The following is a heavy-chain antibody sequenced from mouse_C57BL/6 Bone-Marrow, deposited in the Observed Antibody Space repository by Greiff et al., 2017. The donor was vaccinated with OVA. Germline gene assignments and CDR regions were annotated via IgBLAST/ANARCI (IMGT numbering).Heavy chain of an antibody. CDR2: IDPENGDT. CDR3: TRGGSYFDY. CDR1: GFNIKDDY. D-gene: IGHD1-1*02. J-gene: IGHJ2*01. V-gene: IGHV14-4*01. Sequence: VQLKESGAELVRPGASVKLSCTASGFNIKDDYMHWVKQRPEQGLEWIGWIDPENGDTEYASKFQGKATITADTSSNTAYLQLSSLTSEDTAVYYCTRGGSYFDYWGQGTTLTVSS.